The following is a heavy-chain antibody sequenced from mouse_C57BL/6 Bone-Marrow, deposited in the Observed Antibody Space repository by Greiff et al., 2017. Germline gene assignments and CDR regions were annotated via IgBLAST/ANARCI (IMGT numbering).Heavy chain of an antibody. V-gene: IGHV1-22*01. D-gene: IGHD2-14*01. CDR2: INPNNGGT. CDR3: ATDVLGVRRYYYAIHS. Sequence: SGPELVKPGASVKMSCKASGYTFTDYNMHWVKQSHGKSLEWIGYINPNNGGTSYNQKFKGKATLTVNKYSSTAYMEHRSLTSEDSAVYYCATDVLGVRRYYYAIHSWGQGASVTVAS. CDR1: GYTFTDYN. J-gene: IGHJ4*01.